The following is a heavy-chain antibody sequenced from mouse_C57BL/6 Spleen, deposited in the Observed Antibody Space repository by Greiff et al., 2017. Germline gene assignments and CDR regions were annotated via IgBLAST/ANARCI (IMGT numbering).Heavy chain of an antibody. CDR1: GFSLTSYG. D-gene: IGHD1-1*01. CDR3: ARIYYGSSYWYFDV. J-gene: IGHJ1*03. Sequence: QVQLQQSGPGLVQPSQSLSITCTVSGFSLTSYGVNWVRQSPGKGLEWLGVIWSGGSTAYNAAFISRLSISKDNSKSQVFFKMNSLQADDTAIYYCARIYYGSSYWYFDVWGTGTTGTVSS. V-gene: IGHV2-2*01. CDR2: IWSGGST.